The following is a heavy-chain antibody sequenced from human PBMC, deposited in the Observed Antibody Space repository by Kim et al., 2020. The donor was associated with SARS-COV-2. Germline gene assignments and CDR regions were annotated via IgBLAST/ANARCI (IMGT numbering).Heavy chain of an antibody. Sequence: ETLSLTRTVSGASVGSDYWTWIRQPPGRGLEWIGYIFYTGKTSYNPSLKSRVSLSLDTSRNQFSMKLHSVTAADTAVYFCARLPDINGWPFDYWAQGTLVTVSS. J-gene: IGHJ4*02. CDR1: GASVGSDY. V-gene: IGHV4-59*08. CDR3: ARLPDINGWPFDY. D-gene: IGHD6-19*01. CDR2: IFYTGKT.